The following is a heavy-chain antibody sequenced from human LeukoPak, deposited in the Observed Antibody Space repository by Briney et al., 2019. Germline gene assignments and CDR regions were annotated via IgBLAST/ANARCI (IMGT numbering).Heavy chain of an antibody. Sequence: GGSLRLSCAASGFTFSSYSMNWVRQAPGKGLEWVSSISSSSSYIYYADSVKGRFTISRDNAKNSLYLQMNSLRAEDTAVYYCARDGNGNYAFDYWGQGTLVTVSS. CDR3: ARDGNGNYAFDY. CDR1: GFTFSSYS. D-gene: IGHD4-17*01. V-gene: IGHV3-21*01. J-gene: IGHJ4*02. CDR2: ISSSSSYI.